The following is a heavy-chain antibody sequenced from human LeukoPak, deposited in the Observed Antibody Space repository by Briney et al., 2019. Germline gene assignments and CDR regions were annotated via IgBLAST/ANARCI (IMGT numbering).Heavy chain of an antibody. J-gene: IGHJ4*02. CDR2: IYSGGST. CDR1: GFTVSSNY. V-gene: IGHV3-53*01. CDR3: ASTYYYDSSGYYYPYDY. Sequence: GGSLRLSCAASGFTVSSNYMSWVRQAPGKGLEWVSVIYSGGSTYYADSVKGRFTISRDNSKNTLYLQMNSLRAEDTAVYYCASTYYYDSSGYYYPYDYWGQGTLSPSPQ. D-gene: IGHD3-22*01.